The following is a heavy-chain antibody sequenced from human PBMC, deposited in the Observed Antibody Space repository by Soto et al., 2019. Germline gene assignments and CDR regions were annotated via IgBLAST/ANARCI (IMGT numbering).Heavy chain of an antibody. CDR2: ISGSGHAT. CDR1: GFMFDNYA. J-gene: IGHJ4*02. CDR3: ARGCYFYASGGRANY. D-gene: IGHD5-12*01. V-gene: IGHV3-23*01. Sequence: EMRLLESGGGSVSPGASARLSCLTSGFMFDNYAMSWVRQSPARGLEWVAAISGSGHATYYTQSVRGRFTISRDKSKKAVFLQMNNLRTEDTAIYYCARGCYFYASGGRANYWGRGTLVTVSP.